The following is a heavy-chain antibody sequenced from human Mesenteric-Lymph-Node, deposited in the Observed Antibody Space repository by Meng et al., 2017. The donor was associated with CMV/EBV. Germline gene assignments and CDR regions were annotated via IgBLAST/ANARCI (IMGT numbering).Heavy chain of an antibody. Sequence: GESLKISCAASGFSVSNNYMTWVRQAPGKGLEWLSFIDVDGQRRYNGDTVKARFVVFKDRSKNTVVLQMNSLRVEDTAVYYCVGHQGGPRDGVRLVWGQGTLVTVSS. J-gene: IGHJ4*02. CDR1: GFSVSNNY. V-gene: IGHV3-53*01. D-gene: IGHD3-10*01. CDR3: VGHQGGPRDGVRLV. CDR2: IDVDGQRR.